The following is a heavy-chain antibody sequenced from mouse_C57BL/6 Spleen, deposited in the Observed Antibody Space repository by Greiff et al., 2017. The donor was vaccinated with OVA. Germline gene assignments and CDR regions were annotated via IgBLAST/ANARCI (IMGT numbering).Heavy chain of an antibody. Sequence: QVQLQQPGAELVMPGASVKLSCKASGYTFTSYWMHWVKQRPGQGLEWIGEIDPSDSYTNYNQKFTGKSTLTVDKSSSTAYMQLSTLTSEDSAVYYCARQDYYGNPHWYFDVWGTGTTVTVAS. V-gene: IGHV1-69*01. D-gene: IGHD1-1*01. CDR3: ARQDYYGNPHWYFDV. CDR2: IDPSDSYT. J-gene: IGHJ1*03. CDR1: GYTFTSYW.